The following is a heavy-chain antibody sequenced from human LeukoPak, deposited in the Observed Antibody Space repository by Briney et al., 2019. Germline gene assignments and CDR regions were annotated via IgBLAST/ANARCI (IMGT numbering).Heavy chain of an antibody. CDR1: GFTFSTYS. V-gene: IGHV3-21*06. CDR3: ATETNGRHYDY. J-gene: IGHJ4*02. CDR2: ISGSSGSI. D-gene: IGHD1-14*01. Sequence: PGGSLRLSCAGSGFTFSTYSMNWVRQAPGKGLEWVSSISGSSGSIYYADSVKDRFTISRDNAENSLYLQMNSLRAEDTAVYYCATETNGRHYDYWGQGTLLTVSS.